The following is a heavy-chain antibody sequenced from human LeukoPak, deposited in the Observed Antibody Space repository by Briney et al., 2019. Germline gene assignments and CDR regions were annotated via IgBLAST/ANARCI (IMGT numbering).Heavy chain of an antibody. V-gene: IGHV4-38-2*02. D-gene: IGHD6-13*01. CDR1: GYSISSGYY. J-gene: IGHJ3*02. CDR3: ARLSSWYLSSPFDI. CDR2: IYHSGST. Sequence: KASETLSLTCTVSGYSISSGYYWGWIRQPPGKGLEWIGSIYHSGSTYYNPSLKSRVTISVDTSKNQFSLKLSSVTAADTAVYYCARLSSWYLSSPFDIWGQGTMVTVSS.